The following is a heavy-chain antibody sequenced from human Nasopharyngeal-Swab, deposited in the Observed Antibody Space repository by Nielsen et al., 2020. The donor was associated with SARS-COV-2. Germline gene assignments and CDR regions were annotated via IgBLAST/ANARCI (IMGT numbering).Heavy chain of an antibody. CDR1: GDSIAYSTFY. D-gene: IGHD6-19*01. V-gene: IGHV4-39*01. J-gene: IGHJ4*02. Sequence: SETLSLTCTVSGDSIAYSTFYWGWIRQPPGKGLEWIGNNYYIGNTYQNPSLKSPLTISVNKSKNQFSLQLSSLTAADTAVYYCVRSSSWYYFDYWAQGTQVTVSS. CDR2: NYYIGNT. CDR3: VRSSSWYYFDY.